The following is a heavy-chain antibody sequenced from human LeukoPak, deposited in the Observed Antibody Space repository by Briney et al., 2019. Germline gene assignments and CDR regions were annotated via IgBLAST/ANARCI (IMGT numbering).Heavy chain of an antibody. D-gene: IGHD6-13*01. CDR1: GGSIRSSY. V-gene: IGHV4-59*01. CDR2: IYYSGSS. Sequence: SETLSLTCTVSGGSIRSSYRSWIRQPPGKGLDWIGYIYYSGSSNYNPSLKSRVTISVDTSKNQFSLNLTSVTAADTAVYYCAREGSSSYFFDYWGQGTLVTVSS. CDR3: AREGSSSYFFDY. J-gene: IGHJ4*02.